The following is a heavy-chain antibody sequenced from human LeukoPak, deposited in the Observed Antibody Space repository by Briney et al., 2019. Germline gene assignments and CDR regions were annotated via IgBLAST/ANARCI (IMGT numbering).Heavy chain of an antibody. Sequence: PGGSLRLSCAASGFTFSSYAMHWVRQAPGKGLEWVAVISYDGSNKYYADSVKGRFTISRDNSKNTLYLRMNSLRAEDTAVYYCARRRVGPSWGVFDYWGQGTLVTVSS. CDR3: ARRRVGPSWGVFDY. CDR2: ISYDGSNK. CDR1: GFTFSSYA. J-gene: IGHJ4*02. V-gene: IGHV3-30-3*01. D-gene: IGHD1-26*01.